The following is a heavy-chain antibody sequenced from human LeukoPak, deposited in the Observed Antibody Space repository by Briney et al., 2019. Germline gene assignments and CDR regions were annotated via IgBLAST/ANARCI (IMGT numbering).Heavy chain of an antibody. J-gene: IGHJ4*02. CDR1: GGSISSGGYY. D-gene: IGHD5-12*01. CDR2: IRHTGST. V-gene: IGHV4-30-2*01. Sequence: SETLSLTCTVSGGSISSGGYYCSWIRQPPGKGLEWVGYIRHTGSTYYNPSLKSRVTISADRSKNQFSLNLSSVTAADTAVYYCMRGGIGYDSDYWGQGTLVTVSS. CDR3: MRGGIGYDSDY.